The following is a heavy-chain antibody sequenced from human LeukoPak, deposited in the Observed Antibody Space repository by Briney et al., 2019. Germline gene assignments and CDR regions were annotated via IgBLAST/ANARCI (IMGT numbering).Heavy chain of an antibody. J-gene: IGHJ4*02. CDR3: ARGRSGSYYDY. CDR1: GFTFSSYA. V-gene: IGHV3-30*14. Sequence: GRSLRLSCAASGFTFSSYAMHWVRQAPGKGLEWVAVISYDGSNKYYADSVKGRFTISRDNSKNTLYLQMNSLRAEDTAVYYCARGRSGSYYDYWGQGTLVTVSS. CDR2: ISYDGSNK. D-gene: IGHD1-26*01.